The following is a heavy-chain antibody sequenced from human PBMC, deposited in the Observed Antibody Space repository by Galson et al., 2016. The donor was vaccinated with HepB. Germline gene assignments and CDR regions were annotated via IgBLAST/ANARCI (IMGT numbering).Heavy chain of an antibody. D-gene: IGHD1-26*01. CDR3: VGSHYRSSSDY. V-gene: IGHV3-53*01. Sequence: SLRLSCAASGFTVSDNYVSWVRQPPGKGLEWVSGIYASGRTFYADSVKGRVTIDNSKNTLFLQMHSLRVEDTAVYYCVGSHYRSSSDYWGQGTLVTVSS. J-gene: IGHJ4*02. CDR2: IYASGRT. CDR1: GFTVSDNY.